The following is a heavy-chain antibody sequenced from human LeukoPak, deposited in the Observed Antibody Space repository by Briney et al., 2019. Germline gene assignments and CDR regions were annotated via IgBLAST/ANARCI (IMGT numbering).Heavy chain of an antibody. J-gene: IGHJ4*02. V-gene: IGHV1-24*01. CDR2: FDPEDGET. Sequence: ASVKVSCKVSGYTLTELSMHWVRQAPGKGLEWMGGFDPEDGETIYAQKFQGRVTMTEDTSTDTAYMELSSLRSEDTAVYYCATGRWELLWTASYYFDYWGQGTLVTVSS. D-gene: IGHD1-26*01. CDR1: GYTLTELS. CDR3: ATGRWELLWTASYYFDY.